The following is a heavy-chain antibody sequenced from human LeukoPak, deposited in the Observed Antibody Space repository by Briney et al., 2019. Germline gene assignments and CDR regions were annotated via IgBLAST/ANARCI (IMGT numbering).Heavy chain of an antibody. Sequence: ASVKVSCKASGGTFSSYAISWVRQAPGQGLEWMGGIIPIFGTANYAQKFQGRVTITADKSTSTAYMELSSLRSEDTAVYYCARGYLVSTPSDYWGQGTLVTVSS. CDR1: GGTFSSYA. J-gene: IGHJ4*02. V-gene: IGHV1-69*06. CDR3: ARGYLVSTPSDY. CDR2: IIPIFGTA. D-gene: IGHD6-13*01.